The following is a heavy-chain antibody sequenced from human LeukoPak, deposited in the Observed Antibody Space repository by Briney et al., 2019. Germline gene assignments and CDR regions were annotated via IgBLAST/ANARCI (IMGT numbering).Heavy chain of an antibody. J-gene: IGHJ5*02. CDR3: VRDVENYYVTFDP. CDR1: GFTFSDYY. D-gene: IGHD3-10*02. V-gene: IGHV3-11*06. Sequence: PGGSLRLSCAASGFTFSDYYMSWIRQAPGKGLEWVSYISSSSSYTNYADSVKGRFTISRDNAKNSLYLQMNSLRAEDTAVYYCVRDVENYYVTFDPWGQGTLVTVSS. CDR2: ISSSSSYT.